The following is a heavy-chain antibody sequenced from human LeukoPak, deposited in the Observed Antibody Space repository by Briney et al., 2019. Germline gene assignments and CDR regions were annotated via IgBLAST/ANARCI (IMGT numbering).Heavy chain of an antibody. Sequence: GGSLRLSCAASGFTFSSHWMHWVRQVPGKGLVWVSRGNSDGSSTSYADSVKGRFTISRDNAKDTLYLQMNSLRAEDTVVYYCARASGLGTTKVVDYWGQGTLVTVSS. D-gene: IGHD1-26*01. J-gene: IGHJ4*02. CDR1: GFTFSSHW. V-gene: IGHV3-74*01. CDR2: GNSDGSST. CDR3: ARASGLGTTKVVDY.